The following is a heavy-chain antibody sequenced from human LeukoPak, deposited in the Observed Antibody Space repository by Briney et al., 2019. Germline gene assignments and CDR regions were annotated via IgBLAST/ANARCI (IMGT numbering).Heavy chain of an antibody. CDR1: GGSISSYY. CDR2: ISTSGNT. J-gene: IGHJ5*02. Sequence: PSETLSLTCTVSGGSISSYYWNWIRQPAGKALEWIGRISTSGNTNHNPSLKSRVTMSVDTSKNQFSLKLSSVTAADTAVYYCARRVWEQTYVAYENWFDPWGQGTLVSVSS. CDR3: ARRVWEQTYVAYENWFDP. V-gene: IGHV4-4*07. D-gene: IGHD1/OR15-1a*01.